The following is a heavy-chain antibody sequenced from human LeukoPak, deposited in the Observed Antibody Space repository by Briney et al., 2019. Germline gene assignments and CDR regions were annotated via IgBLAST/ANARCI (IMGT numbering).Heavy chain of an antibody. J-gene: IGHJ4*02. Sequence: ASVKVSRKASGYTFTNYGIRWVRQAPGQGLEWMGWISAYNGNTNYAQKLQGRITMTTDTSTSTAYMELRSLRSDDTAVYYCAREDFDSSGYSEIDYWGQGTLVTVSS. CDR3: AREDFDSSGYSEIDY. V-gene: IGHV1-18*01. CDR1: GYTFTNYG. D-gene: IGHD3-22*01. CDR2: ISAYNGNT.